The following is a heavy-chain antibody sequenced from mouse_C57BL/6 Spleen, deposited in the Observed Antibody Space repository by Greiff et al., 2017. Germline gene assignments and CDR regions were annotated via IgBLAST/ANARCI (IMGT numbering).Heavy chain of an antibody. CDR1: GYTFTSYT. Sequence: VKVVESGAELARPGASVKMSCKASGYTFTSYTMHWVKQRPGQGLEWIGYINPSSGYTKYNQKFKDKATLTADKSSSTAYMQLSSLTSEDSAVYYCAAIYYYGSSHGYFDVWGTGTTVTVSS. D-gene: IGHD1-1*01. CDR3: AAIYYYGSSHGYFDV. V-gene: IGHV1-4*01. J-gene: IGHJ1*03. CDR2: INPSSGYT.